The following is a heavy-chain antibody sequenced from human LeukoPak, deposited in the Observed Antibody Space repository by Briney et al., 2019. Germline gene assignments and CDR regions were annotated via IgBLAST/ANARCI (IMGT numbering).Heavy chain of an antibody. V-gene: IGHV2-5*01. CDR1: GFSLSTSRVG. D-gene: IGHD6-6*01. CDR3: ARRLTGSSFDY. Sequence: SGPTLVNPTQTLTLTCTFSGFSLSTSRVGAGWIRQPPGKALEWLALIYWNDDKGYSPSLKSRLTITKDTSKSQVVLRVTNMDPVDTGTYYCARRLTGSSFDYWGQGTLVAVSS. J-gene: IGHJ4*02. CDR2: IYWNDDK.